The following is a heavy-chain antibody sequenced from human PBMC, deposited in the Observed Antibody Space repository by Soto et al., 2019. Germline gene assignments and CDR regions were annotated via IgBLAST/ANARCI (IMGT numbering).Heavy chain of an antibody. D-gene: IGHD7-27*01. CDR2: IYYSGST. V-gene: IGHV4-59*01. Sequence: SETLSLTCTVSGGSISSYYWSWIRQPPGKGLEWIGYIYYSGSTDYDPSLKSRVTISVDTSKNQFSLKLSSVAAADTAVYYCARRWGTYFDFWGQGTLVTVSS. CDR1: GGSISSYY. CDR3: ARRWGTYFDF. J-gene: IGHJ4*02.